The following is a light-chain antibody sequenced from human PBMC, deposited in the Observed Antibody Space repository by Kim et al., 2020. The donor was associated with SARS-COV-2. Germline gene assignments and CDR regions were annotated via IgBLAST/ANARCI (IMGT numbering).Light chain of an antibody. CDR3: QQYGNAPWT. J-gene: IGKJ1*01. Sequence: PGERATLSCRASQSVNSNYLAWYQQKPGQAPRLLIYGASSRATGIPDRFSGSGSGTDFTLTISGLEAEDFAVYYCQQYGNAPWTFGQGTKVDIK. CDR1: QSVNSNY. V-gene: IGKV3-20*01. CDR2: GAS.